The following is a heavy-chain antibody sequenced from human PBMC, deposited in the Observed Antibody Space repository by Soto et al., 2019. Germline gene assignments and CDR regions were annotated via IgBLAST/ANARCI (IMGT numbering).Heavy chain of an antibody. V-gene: IGHV1-18*01. CDR2: ISTYNGNT. CDR1: GYTFTSYG. J-gene: IGHJ6*02. CDR3: GRDLCQAVFYYGMDV. Sequence: ASVKVSCKASGYTFTSYGISWVRQAPGQGLEWMGWISTYNGNTNYAQKLQGRVTMTTDTSTSTAYMELRSLRSDDTAVYYCGRDLCQAVFYYGMDVWGQGTTVTVSS.